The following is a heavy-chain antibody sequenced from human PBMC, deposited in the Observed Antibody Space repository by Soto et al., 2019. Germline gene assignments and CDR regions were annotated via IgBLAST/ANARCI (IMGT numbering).Heavy chain of an antibody. CDR3: VRVADGGLCDY. CDR2: IHYTGTT. V-gene: IGHV4-59*01. J-gene: IGHJ4*02. CDR1: RGSINNSY. D-gene: IGHD4-17*01. Sequence: QVLLQESGPGLVKPSETLSLTCTVSRGSINNSYWTWIRQPPGKRLEWIGYIHYTGTTNHNPSLGDRVNMTVDTSNDQFSLKLSSVTAADTAVSYCVRVADGGLCDYWGPGNMVTVSS.